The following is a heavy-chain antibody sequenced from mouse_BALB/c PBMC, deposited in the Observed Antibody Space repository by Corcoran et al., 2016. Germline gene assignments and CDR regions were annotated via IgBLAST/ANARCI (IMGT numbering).Heavy chain of an antibody. CDR2: ILPGSGST. CDR1: GYTFSSYW. J-gene: IGHJ3*01. D-gene: IGHD1-1*01. CDR3: ARSNGSSRAWFAY. Sequence: QVQLQQSGAELMKPGASVKISCKATGYTFSSYWIEWVKQRPGHGLEWIGEILPGSGSTNYNEKFKGKATFTADTSSNTAYMQLSSLTSEDSAVYYCARSNGSSRAWFAYWGQGTLVTVSA. V-gene: IGHV1-9*01.